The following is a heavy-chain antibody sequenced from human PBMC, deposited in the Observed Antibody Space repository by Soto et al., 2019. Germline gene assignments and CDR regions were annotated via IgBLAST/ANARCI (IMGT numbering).Heavy chain of an antibody. D-gene: IGHD1-7*01. J-gene: IGHJ5*02. Sequence: SETLSLTCTVSGGSISSGGYYWSWIRQHPGKGLEWIGYIYYSGSTYYNPSLKSRVTISVDTSKNQFSLKLSSVTAADTAVYYCARENDNWNYSVWFDPWGQGTLVTVSS. V-gene: IGHV4-31*03. CDR3: ARENDNWNYSVWFDP. CDR1: GGSISSGGYY. CDR2: IYYSGST.